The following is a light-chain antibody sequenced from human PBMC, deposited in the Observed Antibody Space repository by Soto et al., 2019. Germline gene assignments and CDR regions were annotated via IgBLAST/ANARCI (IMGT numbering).Light chain of an antibody. Sequence: QSVLTQPPSASGTPGQRVTISCSGRSSNIGSNYVYSYQQLPGTAPKLLIYYNSQRPSGVPDRFSGSKSGTSASLAISGLRSEDEADYYCATWDDSLSGYVFGTGTKVTVL. CDR1: SSNIGSNY. V-gene: IGLV1-47*02. CDR3: ATWDDSLSGYV. J-gene: IGLJ1*01. CDR2: YNS.